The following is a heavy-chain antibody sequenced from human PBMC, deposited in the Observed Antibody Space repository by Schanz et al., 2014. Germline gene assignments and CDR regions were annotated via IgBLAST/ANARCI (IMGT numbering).Heavy chain of an antibody. D-gene: IGHD2-2*02. CDR3: AGTYCSSTSCYTGYYYMDV. CDR2: IIPSLGLA. V-gene: IGHV1-69*04. J-gene: IGHJ6*03. CDR1: GYTFSDYG. Sequence: QVQLVQSGAEVKKPGASVKVSCKTSGYTFSDYGITWVRQAPGQGLEWMGRIIPSLGLAKYEQKFQDKVTITADTSTTTAYMELSGLRSEDTAVYYCAGTYCSSTSCYTGYYYMDVWGKGTTVTVSS.